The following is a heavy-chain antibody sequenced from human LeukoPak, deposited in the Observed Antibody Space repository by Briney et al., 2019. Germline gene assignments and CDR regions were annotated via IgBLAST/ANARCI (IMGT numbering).Heavy chain of an antibody. V-gene: IGHV1-2*02. CDR2: INPNSGGT. D-gene: IGHD6-13*01. Sequence: GSVKVSCKASGYTFTGYYMHWVRQAPGQGLEWMGWINPNSGGTNYAQKFQGRVTMTRDTSISTAYMELSRLRSDDTAVYYCARWYSSSWYGRFDPWGQGTLVTVSS. J-gene: IGHJ5*02. CDR3: ARWYSSSWYGRFDP. CDR1: GYTFTGYY.